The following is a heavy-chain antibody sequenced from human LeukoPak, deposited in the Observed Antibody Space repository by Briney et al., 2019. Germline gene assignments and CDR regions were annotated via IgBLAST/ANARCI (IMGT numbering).Heavy chain of an antibody. CDR3: ARGGSMGFDLDY. J-gene: IGHJ4*02. Sequence: SPRDSPKAPLDTLCSYTISTGSHAPQQRGEWMGMIIAIVGIANYAQRFEGRVTMTADKSTSTGYMELSRLRSEDTAVYYCARGGSMGFDLDYWGQGTLVTVSS. CDR2: IIAIVGIA. D-gene: IGHD3-10*01. V-gene: IGHV1-69*02. CDR1: LDTLCSYT.